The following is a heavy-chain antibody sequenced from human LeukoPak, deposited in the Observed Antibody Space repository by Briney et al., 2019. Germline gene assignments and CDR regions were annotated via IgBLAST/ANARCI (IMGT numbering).Heavy chain of an antibody. CDR2: INPSGST. Sequence: SETLSLTCAVYGGSFSGYHWTWIRQSPGKGLEWIGDINPSGSTYYNPSLKSRLTISVDTPKTQFSLNLSSVTAADTAVYYCARHGSRYYFEYWGQGTLVTVSS. CDR1: GGSFSGYH. CDR3: ARHGSRYYFEY. J-gene: IGHJ4*02. V-gene: IGHV4-34*01. D-gene: IGHD2-2*01.